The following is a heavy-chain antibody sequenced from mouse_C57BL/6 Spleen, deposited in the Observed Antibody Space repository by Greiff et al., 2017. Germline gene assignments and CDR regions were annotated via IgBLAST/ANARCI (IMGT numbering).Heavy chain of an antibody. CDR2: ISSGGDYI. J-gene: IGHJ4*01. V-gene: IGHV5-9-1*02. CDR1: GFTFSSYA. CDR3: TRDQGGLRLYYAMDY. D-gene: IGHD1-2*01. Sequence: EVKLVESGEGLVKPGGSLKLSCAASGFTFSSYAMSWVRQTPEKRLEWVAYISSGGDYIYYADTVKGRFTISRDNARNTLYLQMSSLKSEDTAMYYCTRDQGGLRLYYAMDYWGQGTSVTVSS.